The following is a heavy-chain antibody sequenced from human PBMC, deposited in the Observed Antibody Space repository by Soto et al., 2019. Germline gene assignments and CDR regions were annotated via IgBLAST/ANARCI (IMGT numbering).Heavy chain of an antibody. Sequence: GGSLRLSCAASGFTFSSYAMSWVRQAPGKGLEWVSAISGSDGSTYYADSVKGRFTISRDNSKNTLYLQMNSLRAEDTAVYYCAKDYYGSGSYYFDYWGQGTLVTVSS. J-gene: IGHJ4*02. D-gene: IGHD3-10*01. V-gene: IGHV3-23*01. CDR1: GFTFSSYA. CDR3: AKDYYGSGSYYFDY. CDR2: ISGSDGST.